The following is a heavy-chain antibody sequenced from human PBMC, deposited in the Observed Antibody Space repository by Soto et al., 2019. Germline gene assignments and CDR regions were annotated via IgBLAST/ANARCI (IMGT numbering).Heavy chain of an antibody. CDR1: GYTFTSYA. CDR2: INAGNGNT. Sequence: QVQLVQSGAEVKKPGASVKVSCKASGYTFTSYAMHWVRQAPGQRLEWMGWINAGNGNTKYSQKFQGRVTITRDTSASTAYXXXXXXXXXXXXXXXXXXXXXXXXXEYYYYMDVWGKGTTVTVSS. CDR3: XXXXXXXXXEYYYYMDV. V-gene: IGHV1-3*01. J-gene: IGHJ6*03.